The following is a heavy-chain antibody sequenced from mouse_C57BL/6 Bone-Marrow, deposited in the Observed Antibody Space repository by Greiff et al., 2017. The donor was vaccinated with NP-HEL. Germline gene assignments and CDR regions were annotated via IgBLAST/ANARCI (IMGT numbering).Heavy chain of an antibody. D-gene: IGHD2-1*01. V-gene: IGHV5-17*01. Sequence: EVQLVESGGGLVKPGGSLKLSCAASGFTFSDYGMRWVRQAPEKGLEWVAYISSGSSTIYYADTVKGRFTISRDNAKNTLFLQMTSLRSEDTAMYYCARYYGNYVGYYAMDYWGQGTSVTVSS. J-gene: IGHJ4*01. CDR2: ISSGSSTI. CDR3: ARYYGNYVGYYAMDY. CDR1: GFTFSDYG.